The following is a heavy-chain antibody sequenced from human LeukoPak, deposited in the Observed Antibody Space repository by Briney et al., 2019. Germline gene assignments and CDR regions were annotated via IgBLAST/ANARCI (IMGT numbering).Heavy chain of an antibody. CDR3: ARDPLNYGSGSQSY. CDR1: GFTVSSYS. CDR2: ISSSSSYI. D-gene: IGHD3-10*01. V-gene: IGHV3-21*01. Sequence: GGSLRLSCAASGFTVSSYSMNWVRQAPGKGLEWVSSISSSSSYIYYADSVKGRFTISRDNAKNSLYLQMNSLRAEDTAVYYCARDPLNYGSGSQSYWGQGTLVTVSS. J-gene: IGHJ4*02.